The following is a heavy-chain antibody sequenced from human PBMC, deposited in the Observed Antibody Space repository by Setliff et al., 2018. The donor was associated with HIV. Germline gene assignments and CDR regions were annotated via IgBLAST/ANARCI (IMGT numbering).Heavy chain of an antibody. Sequence: SETLSLTCAVYGGSFSGYSWNWVRQPPAKGLEWIGEINQSETTNYNPSFKSQVTISLDTSKNQFSLKLTSVTAADTGVYYCARVGRRDGWGRKAVAGWIWFDPWSQGTLVTV. CDR1: GGSFSGYS. J-gene: IGHJ5*02. V-gene: IGHV4-34*01. CDR2: INQSETT. D-gene: IGHD6-19*01. CDR3: ARVGRRDGWGRKAVAGWIWFDP.